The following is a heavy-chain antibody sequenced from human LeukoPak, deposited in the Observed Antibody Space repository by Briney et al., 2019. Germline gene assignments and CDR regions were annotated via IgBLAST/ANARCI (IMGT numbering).Heavy chain of an antibody. D-gene: IGHD1-1*01. V-gene: IGHV3-64*01. J-gene: IGHJ4*02. Sequence: GGSLRLSCVISGFTFTNYAIHWVRQAPGKGLEYVSAVSDNGGTTYYANSVKGRFTISRDNSKNTVFLQMGSLRPEDMGVYYCARGQRTPPDYFDCWGQGTLVTVSS. CDR1: GFTFTNYA. CDR3: ARGQRTPPDYFDC. CDR2: VSDNGGTT.